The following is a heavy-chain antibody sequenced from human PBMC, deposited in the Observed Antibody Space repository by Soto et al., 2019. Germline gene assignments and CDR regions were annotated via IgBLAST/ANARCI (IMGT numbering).Heavy chain of an antibody. CDR1: GYTFTGYY. CDR3: ARDCTNGVCYMDY. J-gene: IGHJ4*02. Sequence: ASVKVSCKASGYTFTGYYMHWVRQAPGQGLEWMGWINPNSGGTNYAQKFQGWVTMTRDTSISTAYMELSRLRSDDTAVYYCARDCTNGVCYMDYWGQGTLVTVSS. CDR2: INPNSGGT. V-gene: IGHV1-2*04. D-gene: IGHD2-8*01.